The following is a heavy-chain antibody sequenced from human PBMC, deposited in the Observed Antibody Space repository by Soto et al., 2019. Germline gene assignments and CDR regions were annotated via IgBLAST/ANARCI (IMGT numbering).Heavy chain of an antibody. CDR2: INGDGSRT. Sequence: EVQVVESGGGLVQPGGSLRLSCVVSGFTFSSYWMHWVRQAPGKGLVCVSCINGDGSRTRNADSVKGRFTISRDNAKKMLYLEMNSLIDEDTAVYYCARGTIRGQGTLVTVSS. J-gene: IGHJ4*02. D-gene: IGHD3-3*01. CDR3: ARGTI. CDR1: GFTFSSYW. V-gene: IGHV3-74*01.